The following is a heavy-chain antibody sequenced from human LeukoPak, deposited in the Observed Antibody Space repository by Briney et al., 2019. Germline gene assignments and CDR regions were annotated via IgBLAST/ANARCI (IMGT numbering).Heavy chain of an antibody. CDR2: ISGSGGST. Sequence: PGGSLRLSCAASGFTFSSYAMSWVRQAPGKGLEWVSAISGSGGSTYYADSVKGRFTISRDNSKNTLYLQMNSLRAEDTAVYYCAKVHRQTYYDSSGYYPGGDYWGQGTLVTVSS. CDR1: GFTFSSYA. J-gene: IGHJ4*02. D-gene: IGHD3-22*01. V-gene: IGHV3-23*01. CDR3: AKVHRQTYYDSSGYYPGGDY.